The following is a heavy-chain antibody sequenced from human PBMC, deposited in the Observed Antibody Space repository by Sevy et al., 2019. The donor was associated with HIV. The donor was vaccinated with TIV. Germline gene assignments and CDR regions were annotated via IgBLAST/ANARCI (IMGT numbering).Heavy chain of an antibody. Sequence: SETLSLTXTVXXGXXXXXXYYWGWIRXPPGXGLEWIGTIXXXGSTYYNPSLKSRVTISVDTSKNQFSLKLSSVTAADTAVYYCARLSXXXSXXLXXXTWGQXTLVTVSS. CDR2: IXXXGST. D-gene: IGHD3-16*02. J-gene: IGHJ5*02. CDR3: ARLSXXXSXXLXXXT. CDR1: XGXXXXXXYY. V-gene: IGHV4-39*01.